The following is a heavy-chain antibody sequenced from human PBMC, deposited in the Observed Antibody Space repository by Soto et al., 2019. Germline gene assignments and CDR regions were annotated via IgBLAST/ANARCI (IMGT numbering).Heavy chain of an antibody. CDR3: AIQGGYCSSTSCAPVDY. Sequence: PGGSLRLSCAASGFTFSSYDMHWVRQATGKGLEWVSGIGTAGDTYYPGSVKGRFTISRENVKNSLYLQMNSLRAGDTAVYYCAIQGGYCSSTSCAPVDYWGQGTLVTVSS. J-gene: IGHJ4*02. V-gene: IGHV3-13*01. D-gene: IGHD2-2*01. CDR2: IGTAGDT. CDR1: GFTFSSYD.